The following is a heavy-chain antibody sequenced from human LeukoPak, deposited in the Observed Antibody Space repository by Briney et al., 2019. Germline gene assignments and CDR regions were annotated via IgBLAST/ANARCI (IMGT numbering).Heavy chain of an antibody. CDR2: IYYSGST. J-gene: IGHJ3*02. D-gene: IGHD2-2*01. CDR3: VRRGIVVVPAARGAFDI. V-gene: IGHV4-39*01. Sequence: SETLSLTCTVSGGSISSSSYYWGWIRQPPGKGLEWIGSIYYSGSTYYNPSLKSRVTISVDTSKNQFSLKLSSVTAADTAVYYCVRRGIVVVPAARGAFDIWGQGTMVTVSS. CDR1: GGSISSSSYY.